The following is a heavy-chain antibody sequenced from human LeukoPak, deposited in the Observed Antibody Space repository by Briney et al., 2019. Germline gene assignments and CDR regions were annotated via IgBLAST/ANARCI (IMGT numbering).Heavy chain of an antibody. D-gene: IGHD1-26*01. CDR1: GFTFSSYW. Sequence: PGGSLRLSCAASGFTFSSYWMSWVRQAPGKGLEWVANIKQDGSEKYNVDSVKGRFTISRDNAKNSLYLQMNSLRAEDTAVYYCARDRSGSYASSDYWGQGTLVTVSS. CDR3: ARDRSGSYASSDY. CDR2: IKQDGSEK. V-gene: IGHV3-7*03. J-gene: IGHJ4*02.